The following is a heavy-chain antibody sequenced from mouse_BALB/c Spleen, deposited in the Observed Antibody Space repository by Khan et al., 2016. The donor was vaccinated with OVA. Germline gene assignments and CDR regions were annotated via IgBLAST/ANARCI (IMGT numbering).Heavy chain of an antibody. CDR3: SGVGTDHGNCGAWFAY. J-gene: IGHJ3*01. Sequence: QVQLQQSGAELARPGASVKMSCKASGYTLTSYTIHWVKQRPGQGLEWIGYINPSTIYTNYNQKFRDKATLTADKSSRTAYIQLSSLTSEDSAVYYCSGVGTDHGNCGAWFAYWGQGTLVTVSA. D-gene: IGHD2-1*01. CDR2: INPSTIYT. CDR1: GYTLTSYT. V-gene: IGHV1-4*01.